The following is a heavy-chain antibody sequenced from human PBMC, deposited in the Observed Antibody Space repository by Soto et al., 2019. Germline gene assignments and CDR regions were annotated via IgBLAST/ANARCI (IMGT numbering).Heavy chain of an antibody. D-gene: IGHD3-22*01. CDR3: AKGLNYYDSSGYYPDALDI. Sequence: RSLRLSCAASGFTFSSYAMSWVRQAPGEGLGWVSAISGSGGGTYYADSVKGRFTTSRDNSKNTLYLQMNSLRAEDTAVYYCAKGLNYYDSSGYYPDALDIWGQGTLVTVSS. J-gene: IGHJ3*02. CDR2: ISGSGGGT. V-gene: IGHV3-23*01. CDR1: GFTFSSYA.